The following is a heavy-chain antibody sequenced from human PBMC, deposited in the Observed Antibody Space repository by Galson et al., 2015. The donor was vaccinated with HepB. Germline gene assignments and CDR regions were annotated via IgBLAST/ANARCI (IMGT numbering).Heavy chain of an antibody. CDR1: GFTFSSYA. V-gene: IGHV3-30-3*01. Sequence: SLRLSCAASGFTFSSYAMHWVRQAPGKGLEWVAVISYDGSNKYYADSVKGRFTISRDNSKNTLYLQMNSLRAEDTAVYYCARDRGGGHTSFDPWGQGTLVTVSS. D-gene: IGHD3-10*01. CDR3: ARDRGGGHTSFDP. J-gene: IGHJ5*02. CDR2: ISYDGSNK.